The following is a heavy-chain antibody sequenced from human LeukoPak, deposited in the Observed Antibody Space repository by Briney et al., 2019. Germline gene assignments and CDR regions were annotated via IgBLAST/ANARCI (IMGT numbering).Heavy chain of an antibody. J-gene: IGHJ6*02. CDR2: ISHSGST. V-gene: IGHV4-34*01. Sequence: PSETLSLTCDVSGGSFSGYYWNWIRQPPGKGLEWIGEISHSGSTNYNPSLKSRVTISVDTSKNQFSLKLNSVTAADTAVYYCARGIYGMDVWGQGTTVTVSS. CDR1: GGSFSGYY. CDR3: ARGIYGMDV.